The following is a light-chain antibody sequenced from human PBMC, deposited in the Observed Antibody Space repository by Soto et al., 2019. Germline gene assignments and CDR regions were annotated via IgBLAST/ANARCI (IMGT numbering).Light chain of an antibody. Sequence: DIQMTQSPSSLSASVGDRVTITCRASQSISTYVSWYQHTPGKAPKLLIYSASTLQSGVPPRFSGSGSGTDFTLTISSLQPEDFATYYCQQSFNTLTFGGGTKVEIE. V-gene: IGKV1-39*01. CDR1: QSISTY. CDR2: SAS. CDR3: QQSFNTLT. J-gene: IGKJ4*01.